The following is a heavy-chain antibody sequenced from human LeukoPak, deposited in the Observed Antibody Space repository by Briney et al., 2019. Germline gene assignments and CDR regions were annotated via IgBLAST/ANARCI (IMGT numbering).Heavy chain of an antibody. CDR2: IWYDGSNK. D-gene: IGHD1-26*01. Sequence: PGGSLRLSCAASGFTFSGHGMHWVRQAPGKGLEWVAVIWYDGSNKYYADSAKGRFTISRDNSKNRLYLQMNSLRAEDTAVYYCATHSGNYPRGYFDYWGQGTLVTVSS. CDR3: ATHSGNYPRGYFDY. V-gene: IGHV3-33*01. CDR1: GFTFSGHG. J-gene: IGHJ4*02.